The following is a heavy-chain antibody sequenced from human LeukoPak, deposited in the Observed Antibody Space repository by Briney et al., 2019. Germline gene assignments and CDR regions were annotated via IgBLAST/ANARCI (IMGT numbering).Heavy chain of an antibody. CDR2: INSKTDGGTT. Sequence: SGGSLRLSCAASGFTFSNAWMSWVRQAPGKGLEWVGRINSKTDGGTTDYAAPVKGRFTISRDDSKNTLYLQMNSRKTEDTAVYYCTTGIVVVPAAIYYFDYWGQGTLVTVSS. J-gene: IGHJ4*02. D-gene: IGHD2-2*02. CDR3: TTGIVVVPAAIYYFDY. V-gene: IGHV3-15*01. CDR1: GFTFSNAW.